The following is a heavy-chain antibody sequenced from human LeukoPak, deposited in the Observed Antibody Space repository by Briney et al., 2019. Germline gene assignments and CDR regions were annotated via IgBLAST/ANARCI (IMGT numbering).Heavy chain of an antibody. CDR2: ISGSGGST. V-gene: IGHV3-23*01. D-gene: IGHD3-10*01. CDR1: GFTFSSYA. J-gene: IGHJ6*02. CDR3: AKGLVRGVIIYYYYGMDV. Sequence: GGSLRLSCAASGFTFSSYAMSWVRQAPGKGLEWVSAISGSGGSTYYADSVKGRFTISRDNSKNTLYLQMNSLRAEDTAVYYCAKGLVRGVIIYYYYGMDVWAKGPRSPSP.